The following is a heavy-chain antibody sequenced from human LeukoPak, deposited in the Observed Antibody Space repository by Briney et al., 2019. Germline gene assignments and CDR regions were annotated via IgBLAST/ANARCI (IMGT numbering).Heavy chain of an antibody. D-gene: IGHD1-26*01. V-gene: IGHV4-59*01. CDR1: GGSISSYY. CDR3: ATNSGSYEYYFDY. J-gene: IGHJ4*02. CDR2: IYYSGST. Sequence: PSETLSLTCTVSGGSISSYYWSWIRQPPGKGLEWIGYIYYSGSTNYNPSLKSRVTISVDTSKNQFSLKLSSVTAVDTAVYYCATNSGSYEYYFDYWGQGTLVTVSS.